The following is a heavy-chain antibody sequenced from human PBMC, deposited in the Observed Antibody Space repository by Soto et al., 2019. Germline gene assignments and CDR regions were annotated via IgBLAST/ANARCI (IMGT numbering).Heavy chain of an antibody. D-gene: IGHD3-9*01. CDR2: IYYSGST. CDR1: GGSVSSGSYY. J-gene: IGHJ5*02. V-gene: IGHV4-61*01. CDR3: ARDTTLYDILTGYSVAWFDP. Sequence: KPSETLSLTCTVSGGSVSSGSYYWSWIRQPPGKGLEWIGYIYYSGSTNYNPSLKSRVTISVDTSKNQFSLKLSSVTAADTAVYYCARDTTLYDILTGYSVAWFDPWGQGTLVT.